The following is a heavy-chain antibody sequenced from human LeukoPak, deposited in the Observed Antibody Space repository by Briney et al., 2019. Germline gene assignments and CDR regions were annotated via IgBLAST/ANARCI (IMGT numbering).Heavy chain of an antibody. J-gene: IGHJ2*01. CDR1: GGSFSGYY. CDR3: AGLTTVVRSYWYFDL. CDR2: INHSGST. D-gene: IGHD4-23*01. Sequence: PSETLSLTCAVYGGSFSGYYWSWIRQPPGKGLEWIGEINHSGSTNYNPSLKSRVTISVDTSKNQFSLKLSSVTAADTAVYYCAGLTTVVRSYWYFDLWGRGTLVTVSS. V-gene: IGHV4-34*01.